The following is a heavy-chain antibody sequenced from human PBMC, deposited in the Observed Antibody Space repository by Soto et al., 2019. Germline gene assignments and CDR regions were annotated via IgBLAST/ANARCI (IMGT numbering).Heavy chain of an antibody. J-gene: IGHJ5*02. D-gene: IGHD2-15*01. V-gene: IGHV4-30-2*01. CDR3: ARGPYCSGGSCYSKWFDP. CDR2: IYHSGST. CDR1: GGSISSGGYS. Sequence: SETLSLTCAVSGGSISSGGYSWSWIRQPPGKGLEWIGYIYHSGSTYYNPSLKSRVTISVDRSKNQFSLKLSSVTAADTAVYYCARGPYCSGGSCYSKWFDPWGQGTLVTV.